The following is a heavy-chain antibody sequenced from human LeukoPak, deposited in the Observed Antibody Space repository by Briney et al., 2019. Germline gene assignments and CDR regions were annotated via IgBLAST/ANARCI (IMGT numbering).Heavy chain of an antibody. D-gene: IGHD3-10*01. J-gene: IGHJ5*02. CDR3: TTRIFITMVRGVIRSWFDP. CDR2: IRYDGSNK. V-gene: IGHV3-30*02. Sequence: GGSLRLSCAASGFTFSSYGMHWVRQAPGKGLEWVAFIRYDGSNKYYADSVKGRFTISRDNSKNTLYLQMNSLIAEDTAVYYCTTRIFITMVRGVIRSWFDPWGQGTLVTVSS. CDR1: GFTFSSYG.